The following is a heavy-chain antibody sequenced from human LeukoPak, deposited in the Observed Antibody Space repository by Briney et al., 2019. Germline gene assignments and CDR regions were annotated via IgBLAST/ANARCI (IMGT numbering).Heavy chain of an antibody. Sequence: GGSLRLSCAASGFTFSTYAMSWVRQAPGKGLEWVSTISGSGVSTYYANSVKGRFTISRDNSKNTLWLQMNSLRAEDTALYYCAKPQYDSSWYYFDYWGQGTLVTVSS. CDR2: ISGSGVST. J-gene: IGHJ4*02. CDR3: AKPQYDSSWYYFDY. D-gene: IGHD6-13*01. CDR1: GFTFSTYA. V-gene: IGHV3-23*01.